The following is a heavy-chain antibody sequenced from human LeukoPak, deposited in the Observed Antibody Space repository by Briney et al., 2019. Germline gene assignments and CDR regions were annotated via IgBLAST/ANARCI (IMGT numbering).Heavy chain of an antibody. D-gene: IGHD3-22*01. CDR1: GFTFSSYA. V-gene: IGHV3-23*01. Sequence: GGSLRLSCAASGFTFSSYAMNWVRQAPGKGLEWVSGVSGSGGSTYYVDSVKGRFTISRDNSKNTLYLQMNSLRAEDTAVYYCAKDGDYCDSGSHLDDWGQGTLVTVSS. J-gene: IGHJ4*02. CDR2: VSGSGGST. CDR3: AKDGDYCDSGSHLDD.